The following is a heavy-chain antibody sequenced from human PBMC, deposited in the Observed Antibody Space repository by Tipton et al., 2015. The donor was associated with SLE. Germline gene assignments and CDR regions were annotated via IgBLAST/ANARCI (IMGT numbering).Heavy chain of an antibody. V-gene: IGHV4-59*08. CDR2: IYYSGST. Sequence: TLSLTCTVSGGSISSYYWSWIRQPPGKGLEWIGYIYYSGSTNYNPSLKSRVTISVDTSKNQFSLKLSSVTAADTALYYCARGGTAAAYGYFDYCGQGTLVTVSS. CDR3: ARGGTAAAYGYFDY. CDR1: GGSISSYY. D-gene: IGHD6-13*01. J-gene: IGHJ4*02.